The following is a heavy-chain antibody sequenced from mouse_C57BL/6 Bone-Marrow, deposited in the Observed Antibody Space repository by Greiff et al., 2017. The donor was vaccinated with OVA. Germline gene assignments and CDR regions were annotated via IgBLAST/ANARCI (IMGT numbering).Heavy chain of an antibody. CDR3: ARRGYFDY. V-gene: IGHV1-72*01. J-gene: IGHJ2*01. CDR1: GYTFTSYW. Sequence: QVQLQQPGAELVKPGASVKLSCKASGYTFTSYWMHWVKQRPGRGLEWIGRIDTNRGGTKSNEKFKSKATLTVDKPSSTAYMQLSSLTSEDSAVYYCARRGYFDYWGQGTTLTVSS. CDR2: IDTNRGGT.